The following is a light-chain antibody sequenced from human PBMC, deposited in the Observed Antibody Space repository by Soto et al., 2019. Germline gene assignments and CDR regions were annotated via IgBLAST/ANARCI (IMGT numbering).Light chain of an antibody. CDR2: DAS. CDR1: QSVSSY. V-gene: IGKV3-11*01. CDR3: QQYNNWPPWT. Sequence: EIGLTQSAATLSLSAGERATLSWRASQSVSSYLAWYQQKPGQAPRLLIYDASNRATGIPARFSGSGSGTDFTLTISSLEPEDFAVYYCQQYNNWPPWTFGQGTKVDIK. J-gene: IGKJ1*01.